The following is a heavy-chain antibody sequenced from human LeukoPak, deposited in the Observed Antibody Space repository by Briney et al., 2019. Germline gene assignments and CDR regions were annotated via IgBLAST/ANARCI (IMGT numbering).Heavy chain of an antibody. J-gene: IGHJ6*03. CDR1: GFTFSSYG. CDR2: ISGSGGST. CDR3: AKESMVRGVSHAKYYYYYMDV. V-gene: IGHV3-23*01. D-gene: IGHD3-10*01. Sequence: PGGSLRLSCAASGFTFSSYGMSWVRQAPGKGLEWVSAISGSGGSTYYADSVKGRFTISRDNSKNTLYLQMNSLRAEDTAVYYCAKESMVRGVSHAKYYYYYMDVWGKGTTVTISS.